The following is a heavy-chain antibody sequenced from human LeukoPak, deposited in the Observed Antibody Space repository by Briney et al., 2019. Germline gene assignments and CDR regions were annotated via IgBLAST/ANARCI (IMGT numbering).Heavy chain of an antibody. D-gene: IGHD5-18*01. CDR3: ARGSGYSYGYAYFDY. Sequence: GGSLRLSCAASGFTVSSNYMSWVRQAPGKGLEWVSVIYSGGSTYYADSVKGRFTISRDNSKNTLYLQMNSLRAGVRVVYYCARGSGYSYGYAYFDYWGQGTLVTVSS. V-gene: IGHV3-53*01. J-gene: IGHJ4*02. CDR2: IYSGGST. CDR1: GFTVSSNY.